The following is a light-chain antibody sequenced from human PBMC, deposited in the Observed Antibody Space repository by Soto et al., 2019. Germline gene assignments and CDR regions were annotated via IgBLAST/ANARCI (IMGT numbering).Light chain of an antibody. CDR1: QSVLYSSNNKNY. CDR2: WAS. V-gene: IGKV4-1*01. CDR3: QQYYSTPPYT. Sequence: DIVMTQSPDSLAVSLGERATINCKSSQSVLYSSNNKNYLAGYQQKQGQPPKLLIYWASTRESGVPDRFSGSGSGTDFTLTISSLQAEDVAVYYCQQYYSTPPYTFGQGTKLEIK. J-gene: IGKJ2*01.